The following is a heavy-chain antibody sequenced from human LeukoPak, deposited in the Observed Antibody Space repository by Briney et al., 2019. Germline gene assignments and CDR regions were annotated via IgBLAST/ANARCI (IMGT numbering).Heavy chain of an antibody. D-gene: IGHD6-13*01. CDR1: GFTFSSYA. J-gene: IGHJ4*02. Sequence: SGGSLRLSCAASGFTFSSYAMSWVRQAPGKGLEWVSAISGSGGSTYYADSVKGRFTISRDNSKNTLYLQMNSLRAEDTAVYYCAKSAGWQQLGRLDYWGQGTLVTVSS. CDR2: ISGSGGST. V-gene: IGHV3-23*01. CDR3: AKSAGWQQLGRLDY.